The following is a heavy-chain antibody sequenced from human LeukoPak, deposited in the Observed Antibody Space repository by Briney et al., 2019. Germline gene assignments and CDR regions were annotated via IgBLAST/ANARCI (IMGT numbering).Heavy chain of an antibody. D-gene: IGHD1-14*01. J-gene: IGHJ4*02. Sequence: GGSLRLSCAASGFTFDDYTMHWVRQAPGKSLEWVSGISWNSGSIGYADSVKGRFTISRDNAKNSLYLQMSSLRGEDTALYYCAKDRRNDFDYWGQGTLVTVSS. CDR2: ISWNSGSI. CDR3: AKDRRNDFDY. V-gene: IGHV3-9*01. CDR1: GFTFDDYT.